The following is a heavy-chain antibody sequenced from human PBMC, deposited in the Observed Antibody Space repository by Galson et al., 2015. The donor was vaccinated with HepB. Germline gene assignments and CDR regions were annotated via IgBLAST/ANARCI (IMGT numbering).Heavy chain of an antibody. CDR2: ITTSSRYT. CDR3: ARETAARIGDYYGMDV. CDR1: GFSFSDYY. Sequence: SLRLSCAASGFSFSDYYMNWIRQAPGKGLEWVSYITTSSRYTNYAGSVKGRFTISRDNAKNSLYLQMDSLRDEDTAVYYCARETAARIGDYYGMDVWGQGTTVTVSS. J-gene: IGHJ6*02. V-gene: IGHV3-11*06. D-gene: IGHD2-2*01.